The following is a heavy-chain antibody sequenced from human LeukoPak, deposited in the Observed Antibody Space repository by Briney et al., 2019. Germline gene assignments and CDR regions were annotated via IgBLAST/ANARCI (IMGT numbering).Heavy chain of an antibody. CDR3: ARVLGYSYNPYYYYMDV. J-gene: IGHJ6*03. CDR1: GYTFTSYG. V-gene: IGHV1-46*01. D-gene: IGHD5-18*01. Sequence: GASVKVSRKASGYTFTSYGISWVRQAPGQGLEWMGIINPSGGSTSYAQKFQGRVTMTRDTSTSTVYMELSSLRSEDTAVYYCARVLGYSYNPYYYYMDVWGKGTTVTVSS. CDR2: INPSGGST.